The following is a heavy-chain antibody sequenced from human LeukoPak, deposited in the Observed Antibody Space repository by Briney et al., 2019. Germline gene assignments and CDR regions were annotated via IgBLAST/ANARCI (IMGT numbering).Heavy chain of an antibody. V-gene: IGHV3-23*01. D-gene: IGHD2-21*02. CDR3: AKTAPDTTYFDS. CDR1: GFTVSSNY. Sequence: GGSLRLSCTASGFTVSSNYMSWVRQAPGKGLEWVSAISGSGGTIYYADSMKGRFTISRDNSENTLYLQMNSLRAVDMAVYYCAKTAPDTTYFDSWGQGTLVTVSS. CDR2: ISGSGGTI. J-gene: IGHJ4*02.